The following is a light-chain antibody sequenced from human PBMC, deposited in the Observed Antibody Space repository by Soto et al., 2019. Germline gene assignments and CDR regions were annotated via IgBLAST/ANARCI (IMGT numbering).Light chain of an antibody. CDR1: NIGSKS. CDR3: QVWDSSSDHVV. V-gene: IGLV3-21*04. J-gene: IGLJ2*01. Sequence: SYELTQPXSVSXAPGKXARXXCGGNNIGSKSVHWYQQKPGQAPVLVISYDSDRPSGIPERFSGSNSGSTATLTISRVEAGDEADYYCQVWDSSSDHVVFGGGTKLTVL. CDR2: YDS.